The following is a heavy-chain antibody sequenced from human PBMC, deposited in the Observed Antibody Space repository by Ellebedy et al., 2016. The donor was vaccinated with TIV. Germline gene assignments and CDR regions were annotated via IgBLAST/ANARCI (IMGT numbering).Heavy chain of an antibody. V-gene: IGHV3-74*01. J-gene: IGHJ4*02. CDR2: VSSDVTGP. Sequence: GESLKISCAASGFSLSTYWMHSVRQVPGQGLDWVSRVSSDVTGPTYADSVIGRFILSRDNAKSTVYLQMFSLRPEDTAVYYCARGVLNSGYYSDYWGRGTLVTVSS. CDR1: GFSLSTYW. CDR3: ARGVLNSGYYSDY. D-gene: IGHD3-22*01.